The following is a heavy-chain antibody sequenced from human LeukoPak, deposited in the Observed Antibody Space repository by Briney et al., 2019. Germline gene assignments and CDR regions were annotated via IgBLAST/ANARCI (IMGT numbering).Heavy chain of an antibody. V-gene: IGHV1-58*01. CDR1: GFTSTSSA. D-gene: IGHD3-22*01. CDR3: AASPYYDSSGYHSGNDAFDI. Sequence: ASVKVSCKASGFTSTSSAVQWVRRARGQRLEWIGWIVVGSGNTNYAQKFQERVTITRDMSTSTAYMELSSLRSEDTAVYYCAASPYYDSSGYHSGNDAFDIWGQGTMVTVSP. J-gene: IGHJ3*02. CDR2: IVVGSGNT.